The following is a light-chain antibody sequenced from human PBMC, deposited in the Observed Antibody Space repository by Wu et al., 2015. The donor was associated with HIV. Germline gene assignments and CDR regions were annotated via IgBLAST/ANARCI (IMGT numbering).Light chain of an antibody. CDR2: AAS. Sequence: DIQMTQSPSSLSASIGDRVTITCRASQNISTFLNWYQLTPGKAPRVLVYAASSLQSGVPSRFSGSGSGTDFILTISSLQPEDFATYYCQQTYKTPRITFGPGTTVDIK. CDR3: QQTYKTPRIT. CDR1: QNISTF. V-gene: IGKV1-39*01. J-gene: IGKJ3*01.